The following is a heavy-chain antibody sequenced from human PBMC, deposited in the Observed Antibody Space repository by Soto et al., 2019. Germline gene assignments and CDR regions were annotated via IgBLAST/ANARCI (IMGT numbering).Heavy chain of an antibody. V-gene: IGHV1-69*06. Sequence: QVQLEQSGAEVKKPGSSVKISCKASGGTLSDHGVSWLRQAPGQGLEWVGGTIPVFNTANYAPKSQGRVTIAADKSTNIAYMEVGSLRSDDTAFYYCARGVYGSGNYYTGPSAFDIWGQWTLVIVSS. CDR3: ARGVYGSGNYYTGPSAFDI. CDR1: GGTLSDHG. CDR2: TIPVFNTA. J-gene: IGHJ3*02. D-gene: IGHD3-10*01.